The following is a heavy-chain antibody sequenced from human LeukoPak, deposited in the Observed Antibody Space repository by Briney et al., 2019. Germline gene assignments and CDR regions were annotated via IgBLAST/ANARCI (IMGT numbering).Heavy chain of an antibody. D-gene: IGHD6-13*01. CDR2: IYYSGST. Sequence: SETLSLTCTVSGGSISSSSYYWGWIRQPPGKGLEWIGYIYYSGSTNYNPSLKSRVTISVDTSKNQFSLKLSSVTAADTAVYYCARMIAAAFFDYWGQGTLVTVSS. J-gene: IGHJ4*02. CDR1: GGSISSSSYY. V-gene: IGHV4-61*05. CDR3: ARMIAAAFFDY.